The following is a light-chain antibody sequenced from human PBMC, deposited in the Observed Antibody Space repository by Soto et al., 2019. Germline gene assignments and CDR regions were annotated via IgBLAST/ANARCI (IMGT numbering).Light chain of an antibody. J-gene: IGLJ2*01. Sequence: QSALTQPASVSGSPGQSITISCTGTSSDVGRYNYVSWYQQHPGKAPKLMIYDVNNRPSGVSNRFSGSKSGNTASLPISGLQAEDEADYYCSSYTSSTRVVFGGGTKLTVL. V-gene: IGLV2-14*01. CDR2: DVN. CDR1: SSDVGRYNY. CDR3: SSYTSSTRVV.